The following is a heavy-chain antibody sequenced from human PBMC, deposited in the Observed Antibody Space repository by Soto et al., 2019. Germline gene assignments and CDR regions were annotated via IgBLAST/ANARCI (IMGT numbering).Heavy chain of an antibody. CDR1: GGTFSSYT. V-gene: IGHV1-69*04. CDR2: IIPILGIA. CDR3: ARDRPYSSSWYYFDY. Sequence: SVKVSCKASGGTFSSYTISWVRQAPGQGLEWMGRIIPILGIANYAQKFQGRVTITADKSTSTAYMELSSLRSEDTAVYYCARDRPYSSSWYYFDYWGQGTLVTVSS. J-gene: IGHJ4*02. D-gene: IGHD6-13*01.